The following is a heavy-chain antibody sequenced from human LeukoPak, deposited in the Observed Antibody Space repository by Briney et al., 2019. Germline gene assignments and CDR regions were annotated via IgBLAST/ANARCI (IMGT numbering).Heavy chain of an antibody. D-gene: IGHD3-10*01. CDR1: GGSISSSNYY. CDR2: IHYSETT. J-gene: IGHJ3*02. CDR3: ASSGSYLGAFDI. V-gene: IGHV4-39*02. Sequence: PSETLSLTCTVSGGSISSSNYYWGWIRQPPGKGLEWIASIHYSETTYYNPSLKSRVTISVDTSKNHFSLKLSSVTAADTAVYYCASSGSYLGAFDIWGQGTMVTVSS.